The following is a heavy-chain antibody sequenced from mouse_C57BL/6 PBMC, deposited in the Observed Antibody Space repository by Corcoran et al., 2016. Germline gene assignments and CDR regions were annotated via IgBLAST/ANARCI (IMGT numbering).Heavy chain of an antibody. CDR3: ARSGGLLFDY. CDR1: GYTFTDYY. CDR2: IYPGSGNT. D-gene: IGHD2-3*01. J-gene: IGHJ2*01. V-gene: IGHV1-76*01. Sequence: QVQLKQSGAELVRPGASVKLSCKASGYTFTDYYINWVKQRPGQGLEWIARIYPGSGNTYYNEKFKGKATLTAEKSSSTAYMQLSSLTSEDSAVYFWARSGGLLFDYWGQGTTLTVSS.